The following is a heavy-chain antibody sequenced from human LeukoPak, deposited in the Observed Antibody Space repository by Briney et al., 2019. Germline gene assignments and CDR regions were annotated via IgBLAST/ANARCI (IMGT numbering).Heavy chain of an antibody. CDR2: INPNSGGT. Sequence: ASVKVSCKASGYTFSVYGITWVRQAPGQGLEWMGWINPNSGGTSYAQKFQGRVTMTRDTSISTAYMELSRLRSDDTAVYYCARGNLEGSKNQLRYWGQGTLVTVSS. J-gene: IGHJ4*02. V-gene: IGHV1-2*02. D-gene: IGHD2-2*01. CDR3: ARGNLEGSKNQLRY. CDR1: GYTFSVYG.